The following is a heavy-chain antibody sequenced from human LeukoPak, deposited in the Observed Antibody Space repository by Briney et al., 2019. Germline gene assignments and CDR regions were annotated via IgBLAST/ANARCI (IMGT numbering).Heavy chain of an antibody. CDR1: GFTFSSYG. Sequence: GRSLRLSCAASGFTFSSYGMHWVRQAPGKGLEWVAVISYDGSNKYYADSVKGRFTIPRDNSKNTLYLQMNSLRAEDTAVYYCAKEEQYSYAIWGQGTLVTVSS. J-gene: IGHJ4*02. CDR2: ISYDGSNK. V-gene: IGHV3-30*18. D-gene: IGHD5-18*01. CDR3: AKEEQYSYAI.